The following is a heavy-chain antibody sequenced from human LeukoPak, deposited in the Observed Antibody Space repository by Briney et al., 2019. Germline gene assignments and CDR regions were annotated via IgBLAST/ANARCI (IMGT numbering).Heavy chain of an antibody. D-gene: IGHD4-17*01. CDR1: GGSISTYY. CDR2: IQYRGNA. V-gene: IGHV4-59*01. J-gene: IGHJ4*02. CDR3: ARVGSLTTFD. Sequence: PSETLSLTCTVSGGSISTYYWTWIRQPPGKGLEWIGYIQYRGNADYNPSLKSRVTISVDTSNNQCSLRLSSVTAADTAMYYCARVGSLTTFDWGRGTLVTVSS.